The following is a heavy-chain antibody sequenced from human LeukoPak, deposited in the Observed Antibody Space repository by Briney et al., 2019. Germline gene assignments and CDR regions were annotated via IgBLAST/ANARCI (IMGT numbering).Heavy chain of an antibody. CDR3: ARYRVVVPAATGFDY. CDR1: GFTFSSYS. V-gene: IGHV3-21*01. J-gene: IGHJ4*02. CDR2: ISSSSSYI. Sequence: PGGSLRLSCAASGFTFSSYSMNWVRQAPGKGLEWVSSISSSSSYIYYADSVKGRFTISRDNAKNSLYLQMNSLRAEDTAVYYCARYRVVVPAATGFDYWGQGTLVTVSS. D-gene: IGHD2-2*01.